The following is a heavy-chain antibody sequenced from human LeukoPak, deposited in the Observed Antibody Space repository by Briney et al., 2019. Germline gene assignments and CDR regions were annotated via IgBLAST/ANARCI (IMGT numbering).Heavy chain of an antibody. CDR1: GYTFTDYY. CDR2: INPNSGGT. CDR3: ARNRYGYNFGY. J-gene: IGHJ4*02. Sequence: GASVKVSFKASGYTFTDYYFHLVRQAPGQGLEWMGWINPNSGGTNYAQKFQGRVTMTRDTSISTAYMELSSLTSDDTAVYYCARNRYGYNFGYWAQGTLVTVSS. D-gene: IGHD5-24*01. V-gene: IGHV1-2*02.